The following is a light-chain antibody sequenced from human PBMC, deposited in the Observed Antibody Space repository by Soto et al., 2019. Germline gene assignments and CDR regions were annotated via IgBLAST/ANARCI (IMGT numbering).Light chain of an antibody. Sequence: DIQMTQSPSTLSASVGDRVTITCRASQTITSWLAWYQQKPGKAPKFLIYDAATLETEVPSRFSGSGSGTEFTLTISSLQPDDFATYYCQQYNSYPYTFGQGTKLEIK. CDR2: DAA. V-gene: IGKV1-5*01. J-gene: IGKJ2*01. CDR1: QTITSW. CDR3: QQYNSYPYT.